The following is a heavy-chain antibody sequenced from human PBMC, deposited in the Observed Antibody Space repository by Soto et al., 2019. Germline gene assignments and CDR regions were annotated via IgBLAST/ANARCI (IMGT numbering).Heavy chain of an antibody. Sequence: PGGSLRLSCAASGFTFRNYWMSWVRQAPGKGPEWVASINQDGSEIYYVDSVKGRVTISRDNAENSLFLQMNSLKTEDTAVYYCTTDSYFTLKLVRFDYWGLGTLVTVSS. J-gene: IGHJ4*01. CDR2: INQDGSEI. V-gene: IGHV3-7*03. D-gene: IGHD3-22*01. CDR3: TTDSYFTLKLVRFDY. CDR1: GFTFRNYW.